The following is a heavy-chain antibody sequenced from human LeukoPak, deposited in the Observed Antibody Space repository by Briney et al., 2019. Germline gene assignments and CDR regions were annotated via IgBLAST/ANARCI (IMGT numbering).Heavy chain of an antibody. J-gene: IGHJ4*02. CDR1: GFTFSSYA. V-gene: IGHV3-23*01. CDR2: ISGSGGST. Sequence: GGSLRLSCAASGFTFSSYAMSWFRKAPGKGLEWVSAISGSGGSTYYADSVKGRFTISRDNSKNTLYLQMNSLRAEDTAVYYCAKALCIAVAGTCYYFDYWGQGTLVTVSS. CDR3: AKALCIAVAGTCYYFDY. D-gene: IGHD6-19*01.